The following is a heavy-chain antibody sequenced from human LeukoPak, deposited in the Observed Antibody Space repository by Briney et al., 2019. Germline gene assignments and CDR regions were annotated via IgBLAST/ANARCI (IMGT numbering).Heavy chain of an antibody. V-gene: IGHV3-11*04. CDR1: GFTFSDYY. CDR2: ISSSGSTI. D-gene: IGHD5-24*01. Sequence: PGGSLRLSCAASGFTFSDYYMSWIRQAPGKGLEWVSYISSSGSTIYYADSVKGRFTISRDNAKNSLYLQMNSLRAEDTAVYYCARDRSALEMATSYWGQGTLVTVSS. J-gene: IGHJ4*02. CDR3: ARDRSALEMATSY.